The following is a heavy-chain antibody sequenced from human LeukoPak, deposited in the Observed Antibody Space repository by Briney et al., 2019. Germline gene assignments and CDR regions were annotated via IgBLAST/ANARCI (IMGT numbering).Heavy chain of an antibody. CDR2: IGASGDSI. D-gene: IGHD3-10*02. CDR1: GFTFSSYA. Sequence: GGSLRLSCAVSGFTFSSYAMIWVRQAPGRGLVWVSSIGASGDSIYYTDSVKGRFTISRDNSKNTLYLQMSSLRVEDTAVYYCAKIPDVFDYWGQGTLVTVSS. CDR3: AKIPDVFDY. J-gene: IGHJ4*02. V-gene: IGHV3-23*01.